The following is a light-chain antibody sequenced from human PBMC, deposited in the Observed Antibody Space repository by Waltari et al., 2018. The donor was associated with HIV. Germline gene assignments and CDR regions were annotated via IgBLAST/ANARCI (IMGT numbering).Light chain of an antibody. J-gene: IGKJ1*01. V-gene: IGKV4-1*01. CDR2: WAS. Sequence: DIVMTQSPDSLALSLGEGATINCKSSQPIFYSSQNKNYLAAYQQRPGQTPKLLIYWASTRDSGVPDLCGGSGSGTDFTLTISNLQSEDVAIYFCQQYYSNPPTFGQGTKVEVK. CDR1: QPIFYSSQNKNY. CDR3: QQYYSNPPT.